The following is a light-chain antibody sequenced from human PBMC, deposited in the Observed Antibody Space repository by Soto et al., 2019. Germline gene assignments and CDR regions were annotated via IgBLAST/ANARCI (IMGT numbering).Light chain of an antibody. V-gene: IGKV1-39*01. CDR1: QSIGTS. CDR2: TAS. J-gene: IGKJ2*01. Sequence: DIQMTQSPSSLSASVGDRIIIACRASQSIGTSLHWYQQLPGRAPRLLIYTASNLHSGVPSRFTGSGSGTDFTLTISSLQPEDFATYYCQQSYSTPYTFGQGTKVDIK. CDR3: QQSYSTPYT.